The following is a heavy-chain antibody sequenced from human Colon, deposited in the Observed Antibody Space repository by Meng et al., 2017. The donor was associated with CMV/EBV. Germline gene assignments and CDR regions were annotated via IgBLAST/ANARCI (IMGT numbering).Heavy chain of an antibody. V-gene: IGHV1-18*01. Sequence: YTFSSYGISWVRQAHGQGLEWMGWISTYNGNTDYAQKFQGRVTMTTDTLTSTAYMELTSLKSDDTAVFYCARAREVGYSAYDYYDFWGQGTLVTVSS. J-gene: IGHJ4*02. CDR3: ARAREVGYSAYDYYDF. CDR1: YTFSSYG. D-gene: IGHD5-12*01. CDR2: ISTYNGNT.